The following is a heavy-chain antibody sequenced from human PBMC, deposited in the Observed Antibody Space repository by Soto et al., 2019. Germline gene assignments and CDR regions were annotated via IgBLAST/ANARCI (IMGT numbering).Heavy chain of an antibody. CDR3: ARGGDHIAARH. Sequence: QVQLVQSGAEVKRPGSSVKVSCKASGGSFSSYSISWVRQAPGQGLEWMGGIIPIFGATNYAQKFQGRVTISAEEATSTANMEGSGLRCEDTAVYYCARGGDHIAARHWGQGSLVSVSS. J-gene: IGHJ4*02. CDR1: GGSFSSYS. D-gene: IGHD6-6*01. CDR2: IIPIFGAT. V-gene: IGHV1-69*01.